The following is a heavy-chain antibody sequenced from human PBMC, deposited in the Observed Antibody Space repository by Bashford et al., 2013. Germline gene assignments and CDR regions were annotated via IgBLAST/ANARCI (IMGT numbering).Heavy chain of an antibody. J-gene: IGHJ4*02. D-gene: IGHD3-10*02. V-gene: IGHV1-46*01. Sequence: ASVKVSCKASGYTFANYFFHWVRQAPGQGLEWMGIVYPNSPITKYAQKFQGRVTISWDMSTSTAYMELGSLTSEDTAVYYCAVNPPSMFPYFDYWGQGTLVTVSS. CDR1: GYTFANYF. CDR3: AVNPPSMFPYFDY. CDR2: VYPNSPIT.